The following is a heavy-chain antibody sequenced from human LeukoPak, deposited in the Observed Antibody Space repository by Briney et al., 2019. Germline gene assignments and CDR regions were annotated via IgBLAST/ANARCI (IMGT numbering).Heavy chain of an antibody. CDR1: GGSISSYY. D-gene: IGHD4-23*01. Sequence: PSETLSLTCTVSGGSISSYYWSWIRQPPGKGLEWIGNIYNSGGTNYNPSLKSRVTTSVDTSKNQFSLKLTSVTDADTAVYYCARYRGNSNGGFDPWGQGTLVTVSS. V-gene: IGHV4-59*01. CDR2: IYNSGGT. J-gene: IGHJ5*02. CDR3: ARYRGNSNGGFDP.